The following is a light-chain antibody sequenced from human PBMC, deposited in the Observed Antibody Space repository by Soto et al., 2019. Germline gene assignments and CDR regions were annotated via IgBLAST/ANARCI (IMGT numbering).Light chain of an antibody. CDR1: QSVINN. Sequence: EIVMTQSPATLSGSPGERATLSCWASQSVINNLAWYQQKPGQAPRLLIYGASSRATGIPDRFSGSGSGTDFTLTISRLEPEDFAVYYCQQFGGSPQTFGQGTKVDI. CDR3: QQFGGSPQT. CDR2: GAS. J-gene: IGKJ1*01. V-gene: IGKV3-20*01.